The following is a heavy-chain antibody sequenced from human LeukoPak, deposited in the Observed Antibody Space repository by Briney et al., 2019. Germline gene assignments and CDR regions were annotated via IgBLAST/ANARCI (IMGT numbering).Heavy chain of an antibody. Sequence: SVKVSCKASGGTFSSYAISWVRQAPGQGLEWMGGIIPIFGTANYAQKFQGRVTITADESTSTAYMELSSLRSEDTAVYYCASNYYGSGSYSYYYYYYYMDVWGKGTTVTVSS. V-gene: IGHV1-69*01. D-gene: IGHD3-10*01. CDR1: GGTFSSYA. CDR3: ASNYYGSGSYSYYYYYYYMDV. J-gene: IGHJ6*03. CDR2: IIPIFGTA.